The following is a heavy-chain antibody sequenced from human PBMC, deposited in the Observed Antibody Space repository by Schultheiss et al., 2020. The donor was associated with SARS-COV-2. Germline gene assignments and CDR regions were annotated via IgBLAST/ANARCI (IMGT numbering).Heavy chain of an antibody. CDR1: GYTFTNYG. V-gene: IGHV1-18*01. Sequence: ASVKVSCKASGYTFTNYGISWVRQAPGQGLEWMGWISAYNGNTNYAQKLQGRVTMTTDTSTSTAYMELRSLRSDDTAVYYCARLWPSSSGWYFDYWGQGTLVTVSS. J-gene: IGHJ4*02. D-gene: IGHD6-19*01. CDR2: ISAYNGNT. CDR3: ARLWPSSSGWYFDY.